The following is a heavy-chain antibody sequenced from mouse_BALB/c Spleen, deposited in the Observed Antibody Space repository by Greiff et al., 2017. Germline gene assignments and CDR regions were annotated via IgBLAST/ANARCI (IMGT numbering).Heavy chain of an antibody. J-gene: IGHJ1*01. Sequence: EVQLVESGGGLVQPKGSLKLSCAASGFTFNTYAMNWVRQAPGKGLEWVARIRSKSNNYATYYADSVKDRFTISRDDSQSMLYLQMNNLKTEDTAMYYCVRAPDYVVGGYFDVWGAGTTVTVSS. CDR2: IRSKSNNYAT. V-gene: IGHV10-1*02. D-gene: IGHD2-4*01. CDR3: VRAPDYVVGGYFDV. CDR1: GFTFNTYA.